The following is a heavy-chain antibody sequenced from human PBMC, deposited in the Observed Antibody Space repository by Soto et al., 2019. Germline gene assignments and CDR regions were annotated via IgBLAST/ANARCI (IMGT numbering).Heavy chain of an antibody. J-gene: IGHJ6*02. CDR1: GFTFSSYA. CDR3: AKDARATYGMDV. Sequence: EVQLLESGGGLVQPGGSLRLSCAASGFTFSSYAMSWVRQAPGKGLEWVSTISGNGGSTYYADSVKGRFTISRDNSKHTLYLHMNSLRAEDTAVYYSAKDARATYGMDVWGQGTTVTVSS. V-gene: IGHV3-23*01. CDR2: ISGNGGST.